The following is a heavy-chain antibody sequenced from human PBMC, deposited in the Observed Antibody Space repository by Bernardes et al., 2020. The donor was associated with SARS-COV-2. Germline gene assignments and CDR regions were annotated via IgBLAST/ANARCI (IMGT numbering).Heavy chain of an antibody. J-gene: IGHJ5*02. CDR2: IYHTGTT. CDR1: GGSISSGGYA. D-gene: IGHD2-15*01. CDR3: ARNNGYCTGGTCYHDWIDA. V-gene: IGHV4-30-2*01. Sequence: SETLSLTCAVSGGSISSGGYAWTWIRQPPGGGLEWIGHIYHTGTTSYNPSLKSRVIMSVDASKSHFSLRVTSVTAADTAVYYCARNNGYCTGGTCYHDWIDAWGQGALVTVSS.